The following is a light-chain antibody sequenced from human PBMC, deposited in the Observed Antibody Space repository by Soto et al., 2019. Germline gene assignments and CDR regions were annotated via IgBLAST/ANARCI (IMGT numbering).Light chain of an antibody. CDR2: KVS. Sequence: DVVMTQSPLSLPVTLGQPASISCRASQSLAYSDGNSYVNWFQQRPGQSPRRLIYKVSNRDSEVPDRFSGSGSGTDFTLKISRVEAEDVGVYYCMHGTHWHSYTFGKGTKLEIK. CDR1: QSLAYSDGNSY. J-gene: IGKJ2*01. V-gene: IGKV2-30*01. CDR3: MHGTHWHSYT.